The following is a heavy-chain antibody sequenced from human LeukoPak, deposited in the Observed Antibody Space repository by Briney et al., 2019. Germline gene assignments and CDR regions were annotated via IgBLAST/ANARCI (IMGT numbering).Heavy chain of an antibody. Sequence: ASAKVSCKASGYTFTSYGISWVRQAPGQGLEWMGWISAYNGNTNYAQKLQGRVTMTTDTSTSTAYMELRSLRSDDTAVYYCARAGRSWSEDHLDYWGQGTLVTVSS. D-gene: IGHD1-14*01. CDR3: ARAGRSWSEDHLDY. J-gene: IGHJ4*02. V-gene: IGHV1-18*01. CDR2: ISAYNGNT. CDR1: GYTFTSYG.